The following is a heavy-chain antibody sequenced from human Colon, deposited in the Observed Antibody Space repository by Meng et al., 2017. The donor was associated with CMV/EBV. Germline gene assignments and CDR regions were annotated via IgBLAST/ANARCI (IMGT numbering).Heavy chain of an antibody. V-gene: IGHV3-30*03. CDR2: ISYDGSKT. D-gene: IGHD1-26*01. J-gene: IGHJ4*02. CDR1: GIILSNYK. Sequence: SGIILSNYKMPWVRQAPGKGLGWVAVISYDGSKTYHGDSVKGRFTISRDNSKNSLYLQMDSLRPADTGVYYCVRAGYGGFIKDAFDLWGQGALVTVSS. CDR3: VRAGYGGFIKDAFDL.